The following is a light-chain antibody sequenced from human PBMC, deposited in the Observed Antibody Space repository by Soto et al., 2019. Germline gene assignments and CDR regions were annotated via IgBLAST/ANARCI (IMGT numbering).Light chain of an antibody. V-gene: IGKV3-11*01. CDR1: QSVSSY. CDR2: DAS. CDR3: QKRSKWHTIT. J-gene: IGKJ5*01. Sequence: EIVLTQSPATLSLSPGERATLSCRASQSVSSYLAWYQQKPGQAPRLLIYDASNRATGIPARFCGSGSGTDFTLTISSLEPEDFAFYYCQKRSKWHTITFGPGTRLEIK.